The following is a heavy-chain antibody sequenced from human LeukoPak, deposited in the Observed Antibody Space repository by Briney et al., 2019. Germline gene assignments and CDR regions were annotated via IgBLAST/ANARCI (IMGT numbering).Heavy chain of an antibody. Sequence: ASVKVSCKASGGTFSSYAISWVRQASGQGLEWMGRIIPILGIANYAQKFQGRVTITADKSTSTAYMELSSLRSEDTAVYYCASSMTTVTTIVYWGQGTLVTVSS. CDR3: ASSMTTVTTIVY. CDR1: GGTFSSYA. V-gene: IGHV1-69*04. CDR2: IIPILGIA. J-gene: IGHJ4*02. D-gene: IGHD4-17*01.